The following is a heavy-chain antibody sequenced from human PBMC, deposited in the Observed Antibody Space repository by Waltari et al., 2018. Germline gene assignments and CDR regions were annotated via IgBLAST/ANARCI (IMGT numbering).Heavy chain of an antibody. V-gene: IGHV4-4*07. CDR3: ARDHDSSGYSDY. J-gene: IGHJ4*02. CDR1: GGSISSYY. Sequence: QVQLQESGPGLVQPSETLSLTCTVSGGSISSYYWSWIRQPAGKGLEWIGRNYTSGRTNYNPALSGRVTMSVDKSKNQFALKLSSVTAADTAVYYCARDHDSSGYSDYWGQGTLVTVSS. CDR2: NYTSGRT. D-gene: IGHD3-22*01.